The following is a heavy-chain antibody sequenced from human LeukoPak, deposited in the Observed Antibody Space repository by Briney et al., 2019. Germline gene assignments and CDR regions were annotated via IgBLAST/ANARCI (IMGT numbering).Heavy chain of an antibody. CDR1: GYTLTSYY. CDR2: INPSGGTT. CDR3: ARETQKIAVAGISSFDY. D-gene: IGHD6-19*01. Sequence: ASVKVSCKASGYTLTSYYMHWVRQAPGQGLEWMGIINPSGGTTSYAQKFQGRVTITADESTSTAYMELSSLRSENTAVYYCARETQKIAVAGISSFDYWGQGTLVTVSS. J-gene: IGHJ4*02. V-gene: IGHV1-46*01.